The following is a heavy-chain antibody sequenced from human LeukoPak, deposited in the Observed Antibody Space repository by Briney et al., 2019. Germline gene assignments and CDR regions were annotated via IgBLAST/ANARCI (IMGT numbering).Heavy chain of an antibody. J-gene: IGHJ4*02. D-gene: IGHD3-3*01. CDR1: GFTFSSYA. Sequence: GGSLRLSRAASGFTFSSYAMSWVRQAPGKGLEWVSAISGSGVATYYADSVKGRFTISRDNSKNTLYLQMNSLRAGDTAVYYCAKGNYDFWSGYPGLSYFDYWGQGTLVTVSS. CDR3: AKGNYDFWSGYPGLSYFDY. V-gene: IGHV3-23*01. CDR2: ISGSGVAT.